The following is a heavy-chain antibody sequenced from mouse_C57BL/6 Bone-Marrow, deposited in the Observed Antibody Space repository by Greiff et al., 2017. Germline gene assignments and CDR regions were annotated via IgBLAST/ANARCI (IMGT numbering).Heavy chain of an antibody. D-gene: IGHD6-1*01. V-gene: IGHV1-4*01. CDR1: GYTFTSST. J-gene: IGHJ3*01. Sequence: VQLQQSGAELARPGASVKMSCKASGYTFTSSTMHWVKQRPGQGLEWIGYINPSSGYTKYNQKFKDKATLTADKSSSTAYMQLSSLTSEDSAVYYCAPNPAWFAYWGQGTLVTVSA. CDR3: APNPAWFAY. CDR2: INPSSGYT.